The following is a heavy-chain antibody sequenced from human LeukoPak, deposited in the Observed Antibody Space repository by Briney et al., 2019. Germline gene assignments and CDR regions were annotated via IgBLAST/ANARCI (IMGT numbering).Heavy chain of an antibody. CDR1: GYTFTSYA. CDR2: ISAGNGNT. J-gene: IGHJ4*02. CDR3: ARSYDYVWGSYRNFDY. V-gene: IGHV1-3*01. D-gene: IGHD3-16*02. Sequence: ASVKVSCKASGYTFTSYAMHWVRQAPGQRLEWMGWISAGNGNTKYSQKFQGRVTITRDTSASTAYMELSSLRSEDTAVYYCARSYDYVWGSYRNFDYWGQGTLVTVSS.